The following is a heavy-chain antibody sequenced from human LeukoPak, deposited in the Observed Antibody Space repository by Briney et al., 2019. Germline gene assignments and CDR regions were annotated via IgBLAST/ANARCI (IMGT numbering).Heavy chain of an antibody. CDR1: GGTISSYY. D-gene: IGHD6-19*01. V-gene: IGHV4-59*08. CDR3: ARWYSSGWAFDY. Sequence: SETLSLTCTVSGGTISSYYWNWIRQPPGKGLEWIGYIHSSESTKYNPSLKSRVTISVDTSKNQFSLKLSSVTAADTAVYYCARWYSSGWAFDYWGQGTLVTVSS. J-gene: IGHJ4*02. CDR2: IHSSEST.